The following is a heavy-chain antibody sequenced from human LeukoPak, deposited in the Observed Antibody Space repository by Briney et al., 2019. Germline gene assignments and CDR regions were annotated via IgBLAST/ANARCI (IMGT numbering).Heavy chain of an antibody. CDR2: IYYSGST. CDR1: GGSISSSSYY. V-gene: IGHV4-39*07. Sequence: SETLSLTCTVSGGSISSSSYYWGRIRQPPGKGLEWIGNIYYSGSTYYNPSLKSRVTISVDTSKNHFSLKLNSVTAADTAVYYCAKPSNYYGSATDAFDFWGQGTMVTVSS. CDR3: AKPSNYYGSATDAFDF. D-gene: IGHD3-10*01. J-gene: IGHJ3*01.